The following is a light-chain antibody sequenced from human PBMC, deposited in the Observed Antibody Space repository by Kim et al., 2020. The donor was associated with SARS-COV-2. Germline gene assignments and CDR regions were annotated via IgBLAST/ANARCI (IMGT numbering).Light chain of an antibody. Sequence: GKTVTISRTRSSGSMDDNYVTWYQQRPGGVPTAVIYEDDQRPSGVSDRFSGSIDNSSNSASLTISGLKTEDEADYYCQSYNRSNVVFGGGTQLTVL. CDR2: EDD. CDR1: SGSMDDNY. CDR3: QSYNRSNVV. V-gene: IGLV6-57*03. J-gene: IGLJ2*01.